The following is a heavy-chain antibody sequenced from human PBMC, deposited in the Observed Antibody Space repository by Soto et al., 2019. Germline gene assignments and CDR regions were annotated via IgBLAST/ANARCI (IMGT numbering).Heavy chain of an antibody. V-gene: IGHV4-34*01. J-gene: IGHJ3*02. D-gene: IGHD1-7*01. CDR2: INHSGST. Sequence: SLTCAVYGGSFSGYYWSWIRQPPGKGLEWIGEINHSGSTNYNPSLKSRVTISVDTSKNQFSLKLSSVTAADTAVYYCARGLELRVHAFDIWGQGTMVTVSS. CDR1: GGSFSGYY. CDR3: ARGLELRVHAFDI.